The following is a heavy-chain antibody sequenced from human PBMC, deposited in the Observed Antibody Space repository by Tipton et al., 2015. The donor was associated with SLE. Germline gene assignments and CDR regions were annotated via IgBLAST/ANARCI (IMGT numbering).Heavy chain of an antibody. CDR1: GGSISSSSYY. CDR2: IYYSGST. Sequence: TLSLTCTVSGGSISSSSYYWGWIRQPPGKGLEWIGSIYYSGSTYYNPSLKSRVTISVDSSKNQFSLKLSSVTAADTAVYYCARDPYDFWSGYTSTYWYFDLWGRGTLVSVSS. D-gene: IGHD3-3*01. J-gene: IGHJ2*01. V-gene: IGHV4-39*07. CDR3: ARDPYDFWSGYTSTYWYFDL.